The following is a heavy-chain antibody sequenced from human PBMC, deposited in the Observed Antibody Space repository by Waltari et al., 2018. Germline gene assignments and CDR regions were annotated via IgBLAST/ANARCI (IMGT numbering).Heavy chain of an antibody. Sequence: EVQLVQSGAEVKKPGESLKISCESSGYSFTNYWIGWVRQMPGKGLEWMASIYPGDSDTRYNPSLQGQVTISADKSISTAYLQWGSLKASDTAMYYCGRGRAVDLIDYWGQGTLVTVSS. CDR2: IYPGDSDT. CDR1: GYSFTNYW. CDR3: GRGRAVDLIDY. D-gene: IGHD3-16*01. J-gene: IGHJ4*02. V-gene: IGHV5-51*01.